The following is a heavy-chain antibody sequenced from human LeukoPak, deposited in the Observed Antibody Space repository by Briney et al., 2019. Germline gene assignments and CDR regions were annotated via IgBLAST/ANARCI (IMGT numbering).Heavy chain of an antibody. CDR2: IYYSGST. CDR3: ARHRGYCSSTSCSYNWFDL. CDR1: GGSISSYY. J-gene: IGHJ5*02. Sequence: SETLSLTCTVSGGSISSYYWTWIRRPPGKGLEWIGYIYYSGSTKYNPSLKSRVTMSVDTSKNRFSLKLSSVTAADTAVYYCARHRGYCSSTSCSYNWFDLWGQGTLVTVSS. V-gene: IGHV4-59*08. D-gene: IGHD2-2*03.